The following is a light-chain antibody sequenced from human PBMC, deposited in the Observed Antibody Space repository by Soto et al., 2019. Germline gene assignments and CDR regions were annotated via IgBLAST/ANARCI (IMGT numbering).Light chain of an antibody. J-gene: IGKJ1*01. V-gene: IGKV1-5*01. CDR1: QSISSC. Sequence: EIQMTQSPSTLSASPGERATLTCRASQSISSCLAWYQQKPGQAPKLLISDASNLQSGIPSRFSGSGSGTEFTLTISSLQPEDFATYYCQQHNTYPLTFGQGTKVDIK. CDR2: DAS. CDR3: QQHNTYPLT.